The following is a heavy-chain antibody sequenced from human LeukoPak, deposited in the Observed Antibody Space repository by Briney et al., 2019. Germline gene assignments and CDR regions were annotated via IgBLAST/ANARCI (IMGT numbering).Heavy chain of an antibody. V-gene: IGHV4-4*07. D-gene: IGHD2-2*02. J-gene: IGHJ4*02. CDR3: ARGTPNQLLYHPFDY. CDR1: GGSISSYY. CDR2: IYTSGST. Sequence: SETLSLSCTVSGGSISSYYWSWSRQPAGKGLEWIGRIYTSGSTNYNPSLKSRVTMSVDTSKNQFSLKLSSVTAADTAVYYCARGTPNQLLYHPFDYWGQGTLVTVSS.